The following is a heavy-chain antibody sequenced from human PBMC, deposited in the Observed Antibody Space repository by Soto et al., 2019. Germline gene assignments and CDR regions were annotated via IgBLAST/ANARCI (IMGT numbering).Heavy chain of an antibody. D-gene: IGHD3-10*01. CDR2: ISSSSSYI. CDR3: ARDRETMVRGVISSFRGSPYYYYGMDV. J-gene: IGHJ6*02. CDR1: GFTFSSYS. V-gene: IGHV3-21*01. Sequence: PGGSLRLSCAASGFTFSSYSMNWVRQAPGKGLEWVSSISSSSSYIYYADSVKGRFTISRDNAKNSLYLQMNSLRAEDTAVYYCARDRETMVRGVISSFRGSPYYYYGMDVWGQGTTVTVS.